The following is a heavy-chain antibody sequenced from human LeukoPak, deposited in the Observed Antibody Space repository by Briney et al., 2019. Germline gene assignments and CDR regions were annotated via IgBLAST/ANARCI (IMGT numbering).Heavy chain of an antibody. J-gene: IGHJ3*02. D-gene: IGHD6-6*01. CDR2: IYYSGST. Sequence: PSETLSLTCTVPGGSISGYYWSWIRQPPGKGLEWIGHIYYSGSTNYNPSLKSRLTISIDTSENQFSLKLSSVTAADTAVYYCAREYSSSSGRRAFDIWGQGTMVTVSS. V-gene: IGHV4-59*08. CDR3: AREYSSSSGRRAFDI. CDR1: GGSISGYY.